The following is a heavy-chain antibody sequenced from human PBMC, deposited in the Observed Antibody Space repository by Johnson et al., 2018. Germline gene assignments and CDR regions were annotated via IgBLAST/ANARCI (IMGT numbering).Heavy chain of an antibody. J-gene: IGHJ6*03. CDR2: ISWNSGSI. CDR1: GFTFDDYA. D-gene: IGHD5-18*01. Sequence: VQLVESGGGLVQPGRSLRLSCAASGFTFDDYAMHWVRQAPGKGLEWVSGISWNSGSIGYADSVKGRFTISRDNAKNSLYLHMNRLRAEDTAVYYCAKDSVDTAMVDDYYYYYMDVWGKGTTVTVSS. CDR3: AKDSVDTAMVDDYYYYYMDV. V-gene: IGHV3-9*01.